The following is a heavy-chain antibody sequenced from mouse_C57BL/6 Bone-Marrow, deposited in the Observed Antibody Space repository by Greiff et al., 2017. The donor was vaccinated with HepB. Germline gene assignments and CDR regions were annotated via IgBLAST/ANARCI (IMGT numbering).Heavy chain of an antibody. Sequence: VQLQQPGAELVKPGASVKVSCKASGYTFTSYWMHWVKQRPGQGLEWIGRIHPSDSDNNYNQKFKGKATLTVDKSSSTAYMQLSSLTSEDSAVFYCAIKGYYVSSSRYFDVWGTGTTVTVSS. J-gene: IGHJ1*03. V-gene: IGHV1-74*01. CDR2: IHPSDSDN. CDR1: GYTFTSYW. D-gene: IGHD1-1*01. CDR3: AIKGYYVSSSRYFDV.